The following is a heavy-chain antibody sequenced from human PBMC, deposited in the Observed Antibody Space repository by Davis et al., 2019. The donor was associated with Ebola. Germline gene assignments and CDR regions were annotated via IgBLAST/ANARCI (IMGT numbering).Heavy chain of an antibody. CDR2: IGTAGDP. Sequence: GESLKISCEASGFTFSNYDMHWVRQVTGKGLEWVSAIGTAGDPYYPDSVKGRFTISRENAKNSLYLQMNSLEAEDTAVYYCARIRMGSRGDYYFDYWGQGTLVTVSS. V-gene: IGHV3-13*05. CDR3: ARIRMGSRGDYYFDY. J-gene: IGHJ4*02. CDR1: GFTFSNYD. D-gene: IGHD6-19*01.